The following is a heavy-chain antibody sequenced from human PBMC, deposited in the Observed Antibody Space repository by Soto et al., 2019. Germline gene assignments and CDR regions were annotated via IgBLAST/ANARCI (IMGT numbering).Heavy chain of an antibody. D-gene: IGHD1-26*01. V-gene: IGHV4-4*02. Sequence: SETLSLTCAVSGGSISSSNWWSWVRQPPGKGLEWIGEIYHSGSTNHNPSLKSRVTISVDKSKNQFSLKLSSVTAADTAVYYCARESSGSYPDYFDYWGQGTLVTVSS. CDR2: IYHSGST. CDR3: ARESSGSYPDYFDY. CDR1: GGSISSSNW. J-gene: IGHJ4*02.